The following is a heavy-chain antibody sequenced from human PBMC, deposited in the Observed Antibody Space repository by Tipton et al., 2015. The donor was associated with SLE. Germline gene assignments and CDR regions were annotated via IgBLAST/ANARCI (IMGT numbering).Heavy chain of an antibody. CDR1: GFTFSSYA. CDR2: ITGSGDRT. J-gene: IGHJ4*02. D-gene: IGHD3-3*01. V-gene: IGHV3-23*01. CDR3: ARSPVDFWNGYST. Sequence: GSLRLSCAASGFTFSSYAMSWVRQAPGKGLEWVSAITGSGDRTYYIDSVKGRFTISRDNSKNSLYLQMNGLRAEDTAVYYCARSPVDFWNGYSTWGQGTLVAVSS.